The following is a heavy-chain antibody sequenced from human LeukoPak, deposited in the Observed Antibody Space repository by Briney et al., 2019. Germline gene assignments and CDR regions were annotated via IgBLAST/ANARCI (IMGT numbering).Heavy chain of an antibody. CDR2: IKQDGSDK. CDR1: GFTFTDYW. D-gene: IGHD7-27*01. CDR3: AKDRNWDLDY. Sequence: GGSLRLSCAASGFTFTDYWMSWVRQAPGKGPEWVANIKQDGSDKYYVDSVKGRFTISRDNAKNALYLQMNSLRAEDTAVYYCAKDRNWDLDYWGQGTLVTVSS. J-gene: IGHJ4*02. V-gene: IGHV3-7*01.